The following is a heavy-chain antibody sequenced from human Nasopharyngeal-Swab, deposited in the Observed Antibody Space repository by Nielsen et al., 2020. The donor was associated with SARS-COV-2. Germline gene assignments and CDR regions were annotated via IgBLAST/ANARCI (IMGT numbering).Heavy chain of an antibody. CDR1: GYTFTSYA. D-gene: IGHD3-22*01. CDR3: ARNLRAHYYSDSSGYTGPADY. Sequence: ASVKVSCKASGYTFTSYAMHWVRQAPGQRLEWMGWINAGNGNTKYSTKFQGRVTITRDTSASTAYMELSSLRSEDTAVYYCARNLRAHYYSDSSGYTGPADYWGQGTLVTVSS. J-gene: IGHJ4*02. V-gene: IGHV1-3*01. CDR2: INAGNGNT.